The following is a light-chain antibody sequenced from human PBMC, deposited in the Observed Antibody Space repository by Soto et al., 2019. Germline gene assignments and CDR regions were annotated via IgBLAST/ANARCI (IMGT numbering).Light chain of an antibody. Sequence: EIVMTQSPATLSLSPGERATLSCRASQSVGKYLVWYQQKPGQAPRLLIYGASSRATGIPDRFSGSGSGTDFTLTISRLEPEDFAVYYCQQYGRSPNAFGQGTRLEIK. CDR3: QQYGRSPNA. CDR1: QSVGKY. J-gene: IGKJ5*01. CDR2: GAS. V-gene: IGKV3-20*01.